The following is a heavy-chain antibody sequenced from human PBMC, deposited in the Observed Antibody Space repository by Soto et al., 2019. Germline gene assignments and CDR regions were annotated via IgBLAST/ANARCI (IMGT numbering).Heavy chain of an antibody. D-gene: IGHD6-13*01. V-gene: IGHV6-1*01. J-gene: IGHJ6*02. Sequence: QTLSLTCAISGDSVSSNSAAWNWIRQSPSRGLEWLGRTYYRSKWYNDYAVSVKSRITINPDTSKNQFSLQLNSVTPEDTAVYYCARPPPPISSSSWYFDSYGMDVCGQGNTVTAS. CDR3: ARPPPPISSSSWYFDSYGMDV. CDR1: GDSVSSNSAA. CDR2: TYYRSKWYN.